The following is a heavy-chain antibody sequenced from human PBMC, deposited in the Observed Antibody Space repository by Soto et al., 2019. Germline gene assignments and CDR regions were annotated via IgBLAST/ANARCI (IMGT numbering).Heavy chain of an antibody. CDR2: ISYDGSNK. V-gene: IGHV3-30-3*01. CDR3: ARDLYEGLIIQLWLIAYGMDV. J-gene: IGHJ6*02. D-gene: IGHD5-18*01. Sequence: QVQLVESGGGVVQPGRSLRLSCAASGFTFSNYIMHWVRQAPGKGLEWVAIISYDGSNKDYADSVKGRFTISRDNSKNTTYLQMNSLRAGDTAVNYWARDLYEGLIIQLWLIAYGMDVWGQGTTVTVSS. CDR1: GFTFSNYI.